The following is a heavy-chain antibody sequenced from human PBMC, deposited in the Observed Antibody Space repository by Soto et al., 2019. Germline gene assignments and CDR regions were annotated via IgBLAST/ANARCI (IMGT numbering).Heavy chain of an antibody. D-gene: IGHD6-25*01. J-gene: IGHJ4*02. CDR1: GLPFSTYP. CDR3: AKFFVETGSNSGWPWSFHY. V-gene: IGHV3-23*01. Sequence: EVQLLESGGALVHPGRSLSLSGAASGLPFSTYPMGWVRQPPGQGLDWVSAISGSGGTTYYADSVKGRFTISRDNSKNTLFLQMNSLRAEDAAVYYCAKFFVETGSNSGWPWSFHYWGQGTLVTVSS. CDR2: ISGSGGTT.